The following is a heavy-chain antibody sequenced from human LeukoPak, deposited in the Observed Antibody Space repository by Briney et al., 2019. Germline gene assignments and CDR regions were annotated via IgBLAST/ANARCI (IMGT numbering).Heavy chain of an antibody. J-gene: IGHJ3*02. D-gene: IGHD4-17*01. Sequence: GGSLRLSCAASGFTFSAYPINWVRQTPGKGLEWVSHIKSDGHTIFYADSVKGRFTISRDNAKNSLYLQMISLRDEDTAVYYCAKDLATVTTWDAFDIWGQGTMVTVSS. CDR1: GFTFSAYP. CDR3: AKDLATVTTWDAFDI. V-gene: IGHV3-48*02. CDR2: IKSDGHTI.